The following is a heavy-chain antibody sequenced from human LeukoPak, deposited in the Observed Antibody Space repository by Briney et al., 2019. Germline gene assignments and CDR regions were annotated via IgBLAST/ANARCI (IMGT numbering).Heavy chain of an antibody. CDR1: GGSISSYY. CDR2: IYYSGST. D-gene: IGHD3-3*01. V-gene: IGHV4-59*01. J-gene: IGHJ3*02. CDR3: AXRFSNAFDI. Sequence: TTSETLSLTCTVSGGSISSYYWSWIRQPPGKGLEWIGYIYYSGSTNYNPSLKSRVTISVDTSKNQFSLKLSSVTAADTAVYYCAXRFSNAFDIWGQGTMVTVSS.